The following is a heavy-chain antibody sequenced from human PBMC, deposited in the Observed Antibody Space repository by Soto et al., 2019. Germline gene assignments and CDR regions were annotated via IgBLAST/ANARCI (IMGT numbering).Heavy chain of an antibody. CDR2: INSGNGNT. CDR1: GYTFTSYA. Sequence: ASVKVSCKASGYTFTSYAMHWVRQAPGQRLEWMGWINSGNGNTKYSEKFQGRVTITRDTSASTVYMELSSLRSEDSAVYYCARVPDYGDYVPFDYWGQGTQVTVSS. D-gene: IGHD4-17*01. CDR3: ARVPDYGDYVPFDY. J-gene: IGHJ4*02. V-gene: IGHV1-3*04.